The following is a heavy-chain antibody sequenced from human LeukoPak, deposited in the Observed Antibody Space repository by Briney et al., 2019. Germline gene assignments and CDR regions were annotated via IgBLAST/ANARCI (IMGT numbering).Heavy chain of an antibody. Sequence: SVKVSCKASGGTFSSYAISWVRQAPGQGLEWMGGIIPIFGTANYAQKFQGRVTITTDESTSTAYMELRSLRSDDTAVYYCARDPPYISYYYDSSGYYGYFDYWGQGTLVTVSS. CDR2: IIPIFGTA. D-gene: IGHD3-22*01. V-gene: IGHV1-69*05. J-gene: IGHJ4*02. CDR1: GGTFSSYA. CDR3: ARDPPYISYYYDSSGYYGYFDY.